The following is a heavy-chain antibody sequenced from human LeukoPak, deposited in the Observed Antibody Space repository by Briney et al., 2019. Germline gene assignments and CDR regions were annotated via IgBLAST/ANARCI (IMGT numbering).Heavy chain of an antibody. CDR3: AKTPTSARQDYGGKVPKRGGPYYYMDV. J-gene: IGHJ6*03. CDR2: ISGSGGST. Sequence: PGGSLRLSCAASGFTFSSYAMSWVRQAPGKGLEWVSAISGSGGSTYYADSVKGRFTISRDNSKNTLYLQMNSLRAEDTAVYYCAKTPTSARQDYGGKVPKRGGPYYYMDVWGKGTTVTVSS. D-gene: IGHD4-23*01. CDR1: GFTFSSYA. V-gene: IGHV3-23*01.